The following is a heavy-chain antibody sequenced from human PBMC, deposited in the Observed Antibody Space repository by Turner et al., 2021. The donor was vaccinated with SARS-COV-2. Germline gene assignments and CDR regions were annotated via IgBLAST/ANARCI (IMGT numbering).Heavy chain of an antibody. CDR3: ARGFDY. Sequence: QVQLQESGPGLVKPSETLSLTCTVSGGSISSYCWSWIRQPPGKGLEWIGYIYYRGSTNYNPSLKSRVTISVDTSKNQFSLKLSSVTAADTAVYYCARGFDYWGQGTLVTVSS. CDR1: GGSISSYC. CDR2: IYYRGST. V-gene: IGHV4-59*01. J-gene: IGHJ4*02.